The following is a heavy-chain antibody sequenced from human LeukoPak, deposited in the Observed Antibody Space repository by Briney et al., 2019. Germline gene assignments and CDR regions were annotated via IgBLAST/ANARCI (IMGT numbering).Heavy chain of an antibody. J-gene: IGHJ4*02. CDR3: AREGYSSGWYFD. D-gene: IGHD6-19*01. Sequence: GGSLRLSCAASGFTFSSYSMNWVRQAPAKGLEWVSSISSSSSYIYYADSVKGRFTISRDNAKNSLYLQMNSLRAEDTAVYYCAREGYSSGWYFDWGQGTLVTVSS. CDR1: GFTFSSYS. CDR2: ISSSSSYI. V-gene: IGHV3-21*01.